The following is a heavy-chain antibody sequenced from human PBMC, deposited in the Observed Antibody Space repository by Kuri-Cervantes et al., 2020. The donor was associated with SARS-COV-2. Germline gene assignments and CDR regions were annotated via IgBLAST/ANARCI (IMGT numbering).Heavy chain of an antibody. CDR2: INWSDTST. Sequence: LSLTCAASGFTFSSYAMSWVRQAPGKGLEWVSGINWSDTSTGYADSVKGRFTISRDNAKNSVYLQMNSLRAEDTALYHCARDRGYGGLRYYFDYWGQGTLVTVSS. V-gene: IGHV3-20*01. CDR3: ARDRGYGGLRYYFDY. J-gene: IGHJ4*02. D-gene: IGHD5-12*01. CDR1: GFTFSSYA.